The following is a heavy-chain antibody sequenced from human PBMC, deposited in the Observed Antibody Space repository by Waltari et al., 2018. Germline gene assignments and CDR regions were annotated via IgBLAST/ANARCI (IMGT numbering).Heavy chain of an antibody. CDR2: IYYSGST. Sequence: QVQLQESGPGLVKPSETLSLTCTVSGGSISSHYWSWIRQPPGKGLEWIGYIYYSGSTNYNPSLKSRVTISVDTSKNQFSLKLSSVTAADTAVYYCASSGRSSWLDAFDIWGQGTMVTVSS. D-gene: IGHD2-2*01. CDR1: GGSISSHY. V-gene: IGHV4-59*11. CDR3: ASSGRSSWLDAFDI. J-gene: IGHJ3*02.